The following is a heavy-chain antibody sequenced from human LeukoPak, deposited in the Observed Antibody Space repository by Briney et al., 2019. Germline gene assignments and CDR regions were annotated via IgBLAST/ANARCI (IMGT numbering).Heavy chain of an antibody. J-gene: IGHJ4*02. CDR3: ARGPITTRSHFDY. CDR1: GGTFSSYA. Sequence: SVKVSCKASGGTFSSYAISWVRQAPGQGLEWMGGIIPIFATANYAQKFQGRVTTTADESTSTAYMELSSLRSEDTAVYYCARGPITTRSHFDYWGQGTLVTVSS. CDR2: IIPIFATA. V-gene: IGHV1-69*13. D-gene: IGHD3-22*01.